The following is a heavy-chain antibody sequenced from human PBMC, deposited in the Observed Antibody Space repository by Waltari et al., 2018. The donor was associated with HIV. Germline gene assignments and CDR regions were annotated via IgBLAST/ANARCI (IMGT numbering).Heavy chain of an antibody. CDR3: ARKWMAVVSSPRVVVVPASYFDY. Sequence: QVQLQQWGAGLLKPSETLSLTCAVYGGSFSGHYWSCIRKPPGKGPEWSGEINHSGSTNYNPSLKSRVTTSVDTSKNQFSLKLSSVTAADTAVYYCARKWMAVVSSPRVVVVPASYFDYWGQGTLVSVSS. CDR1: GGSFSGHY. CDR2: INHSGST. V-gene: IGHV4-34*01. D-gene: IGHD2-15*01. J-gene: IGHJ4*02.